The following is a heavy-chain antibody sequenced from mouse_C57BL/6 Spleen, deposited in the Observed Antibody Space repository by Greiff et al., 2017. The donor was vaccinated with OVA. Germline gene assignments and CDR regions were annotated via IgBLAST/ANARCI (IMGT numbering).Heavy chain of an antibody. CDR3: ARSGDYGSSPYWYFDV. J-gene: IGHJ1*03. CDR1: GYAFSSSW. D-gene: IGHD1-1*01. V-gene: IGHV1-82*01. Sequence: VQLQQSGPELVKPGASVKISCKASGYAFSSSWMNWVKQRPGKGLEWIGRIYPGDGDTNYNGKFKGKATLTADKSSSTAYMQLSSLTSEDSAVYVCARSGDYGSSPYWYFDVWGTGTTVTVSS. CDR2: IYPGDGDT.